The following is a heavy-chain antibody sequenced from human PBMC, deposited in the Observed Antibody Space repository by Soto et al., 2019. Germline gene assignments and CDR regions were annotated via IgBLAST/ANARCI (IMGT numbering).Heavy chain of an antibody. CDR2: ISAYNGNT. CDR3: ARDDTIFGVVIIGVYYYGMEV. V-gene: IGHV1-18*04. J-gene: IGHJ6*02. Sequence: ASVKVSCKASGYTFTSYGISWVRQAPGQGLEWMGWISAYNGNTNYAQKLQGRVTMTTDTSTSTAYMELRSLRSDDTAVYYCARDDTIFGVVIIGVYYYGMEVWGEGTTVTVS. D-gene: IGHD3-3*01. CDR1: GYTFTSYG.